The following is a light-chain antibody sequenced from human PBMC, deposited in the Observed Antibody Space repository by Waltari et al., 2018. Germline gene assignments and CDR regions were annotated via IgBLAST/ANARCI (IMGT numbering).Light chain of an antibody. Sequence: IVLTQSPGTLSLSPGERATLSCRASQSISRNYLAWYQKKPGQAPRFLISDASSRATGIPDRFSGSGSGTDFTLTISRLEPEDFAVYYCQQYAQSPLTFGGGTKVEIK. V-gene: IGKV3-20*01. J-gene: IGKJ4*01. CDR1: QSISRNY. CDR2: DAS. CDR3: QQYAQSPLT.